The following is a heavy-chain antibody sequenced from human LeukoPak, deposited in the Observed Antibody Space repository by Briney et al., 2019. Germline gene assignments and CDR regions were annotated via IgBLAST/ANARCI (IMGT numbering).Heavy chain of an antibody. CDR3: ARERKAGRYISDWYEDY. V-gene: IGHV3-7*01. CDR2: IKQDGSEK. Sequence: GGSLRLSRAPSGFAFSRYWMSWVRQAPGKGLEGVANIKQDGSEKYYVDSVKGRFTISRDNAKKSLYLQMNSLRAEDTAVYYCARERKAGRYISDWYEDYWGQGTLVTVSS. J-gene: IGHJ4*02. CDR1: GFAFSRYW. D-gene: IGHD6-19*01.